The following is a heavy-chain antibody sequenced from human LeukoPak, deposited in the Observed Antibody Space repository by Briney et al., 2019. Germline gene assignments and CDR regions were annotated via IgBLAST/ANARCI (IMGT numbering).Heavy chain of an antibody. CDR1: GFTFSRYW. CDR2: LAEDGSMT. Sequence: GGSLRLSREASGFTFSRYWMSWVRQAPGRGLEWVANLAEDGSMTQYADSVKGRFTISRDNAKSSVYLQMSSLKAEDSAVYYCARDEKSGYFVYWGQGSLVSVSS. V-gene: IGHV3-7*01. CDR3: ARDEKSGYFVY. D-gene: IGHD1-26*01. J-gene: IGHJ4*02.